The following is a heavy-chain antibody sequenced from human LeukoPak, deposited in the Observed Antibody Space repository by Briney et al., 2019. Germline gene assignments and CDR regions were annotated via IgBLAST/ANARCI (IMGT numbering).Heavy chain of an antibody. J-gene: IGHJ3*02. Sequence: SETLPPTCTVSGGSISSYYWSWIRQPAGKGLEWIGRIYTSGSTNYNPSLKSRVTMSVDTSKNQFSLKLSSVTAADTAVYHCASNLGDRARDAFDIWGQGTMVTVSS. CDR2: IYTSGST. CDR1: GGSISSYY. CDR3: ASNLGDRARDAFDI. V-gene: IGHV4-4*07. D-gene: IGHD4-17*01.